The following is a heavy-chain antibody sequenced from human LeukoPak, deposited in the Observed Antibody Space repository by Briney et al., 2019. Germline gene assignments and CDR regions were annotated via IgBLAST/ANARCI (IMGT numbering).Heavy chain of an antibody. CDR1: GGSISSSSYY. Sequence: SETLSLTCTVSGGSISSSSYYWGWIRQPPGKGLEWIGSIYYSGSTYYNPSLKSRVTISVDTSKNQFSLKLSSVTAADTAVYYCARDVVVRDYYYYGMDVWGQGTTVTVSS. CDR2: IYYSGST. D-gene: IGHD3-22*01. V-gene: IGHV4-39*02. J-gene: IGHJ6*02. CDR3: ARDVVVRDYYYYGMDV.